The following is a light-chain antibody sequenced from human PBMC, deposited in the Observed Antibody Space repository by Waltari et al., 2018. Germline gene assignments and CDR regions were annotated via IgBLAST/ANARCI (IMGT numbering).Light chain of an antibody. J-gene: IGKJ1*01. Sequence: IVMTQSPDSLAVSLGERATINCKSSQTVLYTSNNRSYLTWFQQKPGQPPKPLIYWASTRESWVPDRFSGSGSGTDFTLTITGLQAEDVAVYYCQQYYSTPPTFGQGTKVEVK. CDR2: WAS. CDR3: QQYYSTPPT. V-gene: IGKV4-1*01. CDR1: QTVLYTSNNRSY.